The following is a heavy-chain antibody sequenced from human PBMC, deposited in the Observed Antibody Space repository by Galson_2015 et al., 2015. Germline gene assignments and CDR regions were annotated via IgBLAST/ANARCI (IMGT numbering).Heavy chain of an antibody. CDR1: GFTFSSYA. CDR3: ARDEEDIVVVPAAIYYYGMDV. CDR2: ISYDGSNK. J-gene: IGHJ6*02. D-gene: IGHD2-2*02. Sequence: SLRLSCAASGFTFSSYAMHWVRQAPGKGLEWVAVISYDGSNKYYADSVKGRFTISRDNSKNTLYLQMNSLRAEDTAVYYCARDEEDIVVVPAAIYYYGMDVWGQGTTVTVS. V-gene: IGHV3-30-3*01.